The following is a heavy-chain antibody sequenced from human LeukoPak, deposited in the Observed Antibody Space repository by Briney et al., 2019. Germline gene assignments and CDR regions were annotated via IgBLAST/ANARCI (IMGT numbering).Heavy chain of an antibody. Sequence: KPSETLSLTCTVSGGSISSYYWSWIRQPPGKGLEWIGYIYYSGSTNYNPSLKSRVTISVDTSKNQFSLKPSSVTAADTAVYYCARGVGVRGVMSWFDPWGQGALVTVSS. CDR1: GGSISSYY. J-gene: IGHJ5*02. D-gene: IGHD3-10*01. CDR3: ARGVGVRGVMSWFDP. V-gene: IGHV4-59*01. CDR2: IYYSGST.